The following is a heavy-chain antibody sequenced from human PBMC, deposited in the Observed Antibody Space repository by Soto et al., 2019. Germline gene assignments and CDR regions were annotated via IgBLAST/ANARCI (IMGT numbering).Heavy chain of an antibody. CDR3: ARTPDSSGYYFDY. V-gene: IGHV4-39*01. Sequence: LSLTCTVSGGSITNSVYYWGWVRQPPGKGLEWIGSIFYSGSTHYKPSLQSRVTISGDTSKNQFSLKLSSVTAADTAVYYCARTPDSSGYYFDYWGQGTLVTVSS. CDR1: GGSITNSVYY. CDR2: IFYSGST. J-gene: IGHJ4*02. D-gene: IGHD3-22*01.